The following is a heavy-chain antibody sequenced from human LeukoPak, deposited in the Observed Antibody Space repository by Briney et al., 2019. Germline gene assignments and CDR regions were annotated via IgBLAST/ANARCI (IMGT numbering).Heavy chain of an antibody. Sequence: SETLSLTCTVSGGSISSGDYYWSWIRQPPGKGLEWIGYIYYSGSTYYNPSLKSRVTISVDTSKNQFSLKLSSVTAADTAVYYCARHGDYYDSSGYYSWGQGTLVTVSS. CDR3: ARHGDYYDSSGYYS. J-gene: IGHJ4*02. CDR1: GGSISSGDYY. V-gene: IGHV4-30-4*01. D-gene: IGHD3-22*01. CDR2: IYYSGST.